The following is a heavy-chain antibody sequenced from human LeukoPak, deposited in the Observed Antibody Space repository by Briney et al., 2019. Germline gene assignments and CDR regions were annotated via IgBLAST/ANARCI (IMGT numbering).Heavy chain of an antibody. CDR1: GISASSKY. V-gene: IGHV3-53*01. D-gene: IGHD1-26*01. J-gene: IGHJ2*01. CDR2: IYSGGST. CDR3: ARSWVEQRPIHRVSWYFDL. Sequence: GGLPRIFCAASGISASSKYLSWVRQAPGKGLEWLSSIYSGGSTYYADSVKGRFSFSRDTSNNTLYLQMNSLRADDTAVYFCARSWVEQRPIHRVSWYFDLWGRGTLVTVSS.